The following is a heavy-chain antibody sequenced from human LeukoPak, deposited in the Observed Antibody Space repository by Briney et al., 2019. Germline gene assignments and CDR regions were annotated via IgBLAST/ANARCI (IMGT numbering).Heavy chain of an antibody. Sequence: GGSLRLSCAASGFTFSSYVMSWVRQAPGKGLEWVSALTSSGDTTYYGDSVKGRFTISRDNSKNTLYLQMNSLRAEDTAAYYCAKDAVRGSGRINWFDTWGQGTLVTVSS. J-gene: IGHJ5*02. CDR3: AKDAVRGSGRINWFDT. D-gene: IGHD3-10*01. V-gene: IGHV3-23*01. CDR2: LTSSGDTT. CDR1: GFTFSSYV.